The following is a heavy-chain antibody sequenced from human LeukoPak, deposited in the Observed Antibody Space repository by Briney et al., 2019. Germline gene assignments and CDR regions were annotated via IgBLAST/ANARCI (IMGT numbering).Heavy chain of an antibody. CDR3: ARDGPSVYFDY. V-gene: IGHV4-59*12. Sequence: SETLSLTCTVSGDSISSYYWSWIRQPPGKGLEWIGYIYDSGSTNYNPSLKSRVTISVDTSKNHFSLKLDSVTAADTAVYFCARDGPSVYFDYWGQGILVTVSS. J-gene: IGHJ4*02. CDR2: IYDSGST. CDR1: GDSISSYY.